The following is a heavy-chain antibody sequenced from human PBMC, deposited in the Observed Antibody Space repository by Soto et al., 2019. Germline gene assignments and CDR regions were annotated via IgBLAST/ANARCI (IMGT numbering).Heavy chain of an antibody. CDR2: IKSRGDGGTV. V-gene: IGHV3-15*07. J-gene: IGHJ3*01. CDR3: TTEGPIVVAGRDDAFDF. D-gene: IGHD6-19*01. Sequence: EVQLVESGGGLVKPGTSLRLSCATSGFTFNDAWMNWVRQAPGKGLEWVGQIKSRGDGGTVDYAAPVKGRFTISRDDSKKMLYLQMNSLKTEDTAVYYCTTEGPIVVAGRDDAFDFWGQGTMVAVSS. CDR1: GFTFNDAW.